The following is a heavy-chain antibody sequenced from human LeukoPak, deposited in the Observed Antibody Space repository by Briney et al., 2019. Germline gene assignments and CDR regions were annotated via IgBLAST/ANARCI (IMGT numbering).Heavy chain of an antibody. CDR1: GGSVSSYY. CDR2: IYTSGST. Sequence: PSETLSLTCTVSGGSVSSYYWRWIRQPAGKGLEWIGRIYTSGSTNYNPSLKSRVTISVDKSKNQFSLKLSSVTAADTGVYYCARGCSSTSCRGFDPWGQGTLVTVSS. J-gene: IGHJ5*02. V-gene: IGHV4-4*07. D-gene: IGHD2-2*01. CDR3: ARGCSSTSCRGFDP.